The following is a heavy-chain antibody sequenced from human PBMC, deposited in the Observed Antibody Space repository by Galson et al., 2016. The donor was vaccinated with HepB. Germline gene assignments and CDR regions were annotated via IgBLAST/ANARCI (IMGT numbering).Heavy chain of an antibody. J-gene: IGHJ2*01. CDR2: TSSDESVK. CDR3: AKKSPGKELSPPDY. CDR1: GFTFSIYG. D-gene: IGHD1-26*01. V-gene: IGHV3-30*18. Sequence: SLRLSCAASGFTFSIYGMHWIRQAPGKGLEWVATTSSDESVKHYADPVQGRFTISKDNFKNTLYLQMNSLRAEDTAVYYCAKKSPGKELSPPDYWGRGSLVTVSS.